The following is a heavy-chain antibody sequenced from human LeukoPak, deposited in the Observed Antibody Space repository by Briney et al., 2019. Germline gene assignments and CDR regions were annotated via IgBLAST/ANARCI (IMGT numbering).Heavy chain of an antibody. V-gene: IGHV1-8*03. CDR1: GYTFTSYG. Sequence: ASVKVSCKASGYTFTSYGISWVRQATGQGLEWMGWMNPNSGNTGYAQKFQGRVTITRNTSISTAYMELSSLRSEDTAVYYCARRSGSYYFDWFDPWGQGTLVTVSS. CDR3: ARRSGSYYFDWFDP. CDR2: MNPNSGNT. D-gene: IGHD1-26*01. J-gene: IGHJ5*02.